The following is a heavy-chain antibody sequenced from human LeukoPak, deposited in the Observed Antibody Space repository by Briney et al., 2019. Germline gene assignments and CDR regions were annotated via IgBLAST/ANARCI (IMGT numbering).Heavy chain of an antibody. Sequence: GGSLRLSCTASGFTFGDYAMSWFRQAPGKGLEWVGFIRSKAYGGPTEYAASVKCRFTISRDDSTSIAYLQMNSLKNEATAVYYCTRETYYDILTGYSNWGQGTLVTVSS. CDR1: GFTFGDYA. D-gene: IGHD3-9*01. V-gene: IGHV3-49*03. CDR2: IRSKAYGGPT. J-gene: IGHJ4*02. CDR3: TRETYYDILTGYSN.